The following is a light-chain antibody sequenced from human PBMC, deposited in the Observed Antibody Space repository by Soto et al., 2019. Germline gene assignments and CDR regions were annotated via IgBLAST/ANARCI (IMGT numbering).Light chain of an antibody. CDR3: QSYDSSLSGFYV. CDR2: GIT. Sequence: QSVLTQPPSVSGAPGQRVTISCTGSSSNIGANYDVHWYQQLPGTAPKLLIYGITNRPSGVPDRFSGSRSGSSASLAITGLQAEDEADYFCQSYDSSLSGFYVFGTGTKLTVL. J-gene: IGLJ1*01. CDR1: SSNIGANYD. V-gene: IGLV1-40*01.